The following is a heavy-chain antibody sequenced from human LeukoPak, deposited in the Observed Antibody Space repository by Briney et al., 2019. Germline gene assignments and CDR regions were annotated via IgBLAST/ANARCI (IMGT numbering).Heavy chain of an antibody. CDR2: IYYSGST. Sequence: SETLSLTCTVSGGSISSSSYYWGWIRQPPGKGLEWIGSIYYSGSTYYNPSLKSQVTISVDTSKNQFSLKLSSVTAADTAVYYCARVTGKNYYDSSGSPPFDLWGRGTLVTVSS. J-gene: IGHJ2*01. D-gene: IGHD3-22*01. V-gene: IGHV4-39*07. CDR1: GGSISSSSYY. CDR3: ARVTGKNYYDSSGSPPFDL.